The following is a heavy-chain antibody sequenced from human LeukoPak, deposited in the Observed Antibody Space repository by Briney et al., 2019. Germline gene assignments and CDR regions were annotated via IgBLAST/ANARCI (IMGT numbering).Heavy chain of an antibody. V-gene: IGHV3-30-3*01. CDR1: GFTFSSYA. CDR3: ARDFTIFGVVPFDY. CDR2: VSYDGSSK. D-gene: IGHD3-3*01. Sequence: GRSLRLSCAASGFTFSSYAMHWVRQAPGKGLEWVAVVSYDGSSKYYADSVKGRFTISRDNSKNTLYLQMNSLRAEDTAVYYCARDFTIFGVVPFDYWGQGTLVTVSS. J-gene: IGHJ4*02.